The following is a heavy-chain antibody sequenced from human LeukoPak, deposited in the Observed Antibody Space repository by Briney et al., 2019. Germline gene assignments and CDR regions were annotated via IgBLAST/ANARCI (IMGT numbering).Heavy chain of an antibody. CDR2: INHSGST. V-gene: IGHV4-34*01. D-gene: IGHD2-2*02. J-gene: IGHJ4*02. CDR1: GGSFSGYY. Sequence: SETLSLTCAVYGGSFSGYYWSWIRQPPGKGLEWIGEINHSGSTNYNPSLKSRVTISVDTSKNQFSLKLSSVTAADTAVYYCARGGNTSGYTHFDFWGQGTLVTVSS. CDR3: ARGGNTSGYTHFDF.